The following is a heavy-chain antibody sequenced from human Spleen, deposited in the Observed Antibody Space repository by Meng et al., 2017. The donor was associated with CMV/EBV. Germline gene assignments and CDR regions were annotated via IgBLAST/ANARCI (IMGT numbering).Heavy chain of an antibody. V-gene: IGHV3-48*03. CDR3: ARAAELDFDY. CDR1: GFTFSSYE. CDR2: ISSSGSTI. J-gene: IGHJ4*02. Sequence: LKISCAASGFTFSSYEMNWVRQAPGKELEWVSYISSSGSTIYYADTVKGRFTIPRDNAKNSLYLQMNSLRAEDTAVYYCARAAELDFDYWGQGTLVTVSS. D-gene: IGHD1-1*01.